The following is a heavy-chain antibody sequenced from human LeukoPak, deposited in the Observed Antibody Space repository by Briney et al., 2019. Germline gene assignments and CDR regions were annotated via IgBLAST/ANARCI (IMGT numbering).Heavy chain of an antibody. CDR1: GYTFTGYY. CDR2: IHTKSGGT. V-gene: IGHV1-2*06. Sequence: ASVTVSCKASGYTFTGYYMHWVRQAPGQGLEWMGRIHTKSGGTNYAQKFKGRVSITRDTSISTAYMELSRLRTDDTAVYYCARQYFSSTSCYYYFDYWGQGTLVTVSS. CDR3: ARQYFSSTSCYYYFDY. J-gene: IGHJ4*02. D-gene: IGHD2-2*01.